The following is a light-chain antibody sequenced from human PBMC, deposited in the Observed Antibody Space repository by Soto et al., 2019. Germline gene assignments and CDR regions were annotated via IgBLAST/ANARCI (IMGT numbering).Light chain of an antibody. J-gene: IGKJ1*01. Sequence: EIVMTQSPATLSVSPGERATLSCRASQSVSSNLAWYQQKPGQAPRLLIYVASTRDTGIPARFSGSGSGTEFTLTISSLQSEDFAVYYCQQYNNWPPWTFGQGTKVEIK. V-gene: IGKV3-15*01. CDR2: VAS. CDR3: QQYNNWPPWT. CDR1: QSVSSN.